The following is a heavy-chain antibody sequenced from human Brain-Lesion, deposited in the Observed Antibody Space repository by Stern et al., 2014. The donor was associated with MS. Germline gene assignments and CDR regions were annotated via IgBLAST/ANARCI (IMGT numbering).Heavy chain of an antibody. D-gene: IGHD2-21*02. V-gene: IGHV3-30*03. Sequence: VQLVESGGGVVQPGRSLRLSCAASGFTFTNYGMHWVRQAPGKGLEWVAVISYDGSDKYYADSVKGRFPISRDNSKNTLYLQMNSLRGEDTAMYYCATSLGTYSRCGGDCYSRADYWGQGTLVTVFS. CDR3: ATSLGTYSRCGGDCYSRADY. CDR1: GFTFTNYG. CDR2: ISYDGSDK. J-gene: IGHJ4*02.